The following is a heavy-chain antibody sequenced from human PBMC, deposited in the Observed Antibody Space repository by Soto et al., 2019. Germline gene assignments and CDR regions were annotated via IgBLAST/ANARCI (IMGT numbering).Heavy chain of an antibody. V-gene: IGHV4-34*01. CDR1: GGSFSGYY. J-gene: IGHJ6*04. D-gene: IGHD3-10*01. Sequence: SETLSLTCAVYGGSFSGYYWSWIRQPPGKGLEWIGEINHSGSTNYNPSLKSRVTISVDTSKNQFSLKLSSVTAADTAVYYCARGPYVSGSRTFVSYYYGMDVWGKGTRVTVPS. CDR2: INHSGST. CDR3: ARGPYVSGSRTFVSYYYGMDV.